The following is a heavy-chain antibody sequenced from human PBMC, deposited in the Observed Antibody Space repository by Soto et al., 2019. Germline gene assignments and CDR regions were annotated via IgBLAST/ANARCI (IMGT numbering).Heavy chain of an antibody. V-gene: IGHV1-18*01. CDR1: GYTFSSYG. J-gene: IGHJ5*02. D-gene: IGHD3-22*01. CDR2: ISAHNGNT. Sequence: QVQLMQSGPEVKKPGASVKVSCKASGYTFSSYGISWVRQAPGQGLEWMGWISAHNGNTEYAQSLQGRVYMTTDTSTSTAYMELRSLRSDDTAVYYCARDTMITANWFDTWGQGTLVTVSS. CDR3: ARDTMITANWFDT.